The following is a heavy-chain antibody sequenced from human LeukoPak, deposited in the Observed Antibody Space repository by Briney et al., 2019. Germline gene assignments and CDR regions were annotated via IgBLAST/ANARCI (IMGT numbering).Heavy chain of an antibody. CDR2: IYYTGST. D-gene: IGHD6-25*01. J-gene: IGHJ3*02. Sequence: SETLSLTCTVSGGSISSYYWSWIRQPPGKGLEWIGYIYYTGSTNFKPSLKSRVTISVDTSKNQISLNLRSVTAADTAVYYCARHSGRGNAFDIWGQGTRVTVSS. CDR1: GGSISSYY. CDR3: ARHSGRGNAFDI. V-gene: IGHV4-59*08.